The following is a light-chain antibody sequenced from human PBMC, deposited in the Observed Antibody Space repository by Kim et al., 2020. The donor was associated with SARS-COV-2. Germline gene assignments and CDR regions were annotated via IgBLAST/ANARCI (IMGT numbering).Light chain of an antibody. Sequence: ASVGDGITITCRASQNINTWLAWYQHKPGKAPKLLIFKESTLQSGVPSTFSGRGSETEFTLTISSLQPDDFAIYYCQQYKSYPWTFGQGTKVDIK. CDR2: KES. CDR1: QNINTW. CDR3: QQYKSYPWT. V-gene: IGKV1-5*03. J-gene: IGKJ1*01.